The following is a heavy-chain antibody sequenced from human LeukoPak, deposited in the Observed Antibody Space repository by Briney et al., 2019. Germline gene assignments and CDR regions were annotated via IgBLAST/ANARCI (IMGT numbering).Heavy chain of an antibody. V-gene: IGHV3-23*01. J-gene: IGHJ4*02. CDR1: AFTSSNAW. Sequence: PAGSLRLSCAAPAFTSSNAWTSWVRQPPGKGLEWDSGIRGSGDRTTYADSLKGRSTLSRDTSKNALYLQMSSLRAEGTAVYYCAKDRCSNSVCSYDYWGQGTLVTVSS. CDR2: IRGSGDRT. CDR3: AKDRCSNSVCSYDY. D-gene: IGHD2/OR15-2a*01.